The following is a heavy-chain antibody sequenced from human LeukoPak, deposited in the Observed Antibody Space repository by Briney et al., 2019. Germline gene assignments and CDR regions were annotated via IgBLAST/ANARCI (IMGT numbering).Heavy chain of an antibody. Sequence: GASVNVSCKASGYTFTSYYMHWVRQAPGQGLEWMGLINPSGGSTSYAQKFQGRVTMTRDTSTSTVYMELSSLRSEDTAVYYCARDGRLRDRGNWFDPWGQGTLVTVSS. J-gene: IGHJ5*02. D-gene: IGHD1-26*01. CDR1: GYTFTSYY. CDR3: ARDGRLRDRGNWFDP. V-gene: IGHV1-46*01. CDR2: INPSGGST.